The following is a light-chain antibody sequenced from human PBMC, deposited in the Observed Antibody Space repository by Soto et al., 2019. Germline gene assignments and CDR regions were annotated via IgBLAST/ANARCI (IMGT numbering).Light chain of an antibody. V-gene: IGLV1-44*01. CDR2: TDN. Sequence: QSVVTQAPSASGTPGQKVTISCSGGSSNIGRFGVNWYQQLPGLAPKLLIYTDNRRPSGVPDRFSGSKSGTSASLAISGLQSDDEADYYCAAWDGSLNGVVFGGGTKLTVL. CDR1: SSNIGRFG. J-gene: IGLJ2*01. CDR3: AAWDGSLNGVV.